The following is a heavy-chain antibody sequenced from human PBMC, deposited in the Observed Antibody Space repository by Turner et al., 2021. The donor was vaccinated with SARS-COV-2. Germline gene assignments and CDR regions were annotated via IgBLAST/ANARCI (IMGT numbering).Heavy chain of an antibody. CDR3: ARDKRYSIDY. V-gene: IGHV3-48*01. J-gene: IGHJ4*02. CDR1: GFTFSSYA. CDR2: ISSGSTDI. Sequence: EVRLVESGGGLAQPGGSLRLSCAASGFTFSSYAINWVPQAPGKGLEWLSYISSGSTDIYYADSVRGRFTVSRDNARNSLYLQMNNLRAEDTAVYYCARDKRYSIDYWGQGTLVTVSS. D-gene: IGHD1-1*01.